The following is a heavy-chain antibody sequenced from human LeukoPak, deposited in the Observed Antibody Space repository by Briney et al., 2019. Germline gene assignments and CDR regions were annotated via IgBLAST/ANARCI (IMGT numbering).Heavy chain of an antibody. V-gene: IGHV4-34*01. J-gene: IGHJ4*02. CDR3: ARGWKFVVVPAAPYYFDY. D-gene: IGHD2-2*01. CDR1: GGSFSGYY. CDR2: INHSGST. Sequence: SETLSLTCAVYGGSFSGYYWSWIRQPPGKGLEWIGEINHSGSTNYNPSLKSRVTISVDTSKNQFSLKLSSVTAADTAVYYCARGWKFVVVPAAPYYFDYWGRGTLVTVPS.